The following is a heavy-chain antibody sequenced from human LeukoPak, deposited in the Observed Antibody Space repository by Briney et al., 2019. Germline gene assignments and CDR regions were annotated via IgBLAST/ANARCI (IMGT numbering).Heavy chain of an antibody. CDR1: GFTVSSNY. J-gene: IGHJ6*03. CDR3: ARLWITPYYMDV. D-gene: IGHD3-10*01. CDR2: IYSGGST. V-gene: IGHV3-53*01. Sequence: GGSLRLSCAASGFTVSSNYMSWVRQAPGKGLEWVSVIYSGGSTYYADSVKGRFTISRDNSKNTLYLQMNSLRAEDTAVYYCARLWITPYYMDVWGKGTTVTISS.